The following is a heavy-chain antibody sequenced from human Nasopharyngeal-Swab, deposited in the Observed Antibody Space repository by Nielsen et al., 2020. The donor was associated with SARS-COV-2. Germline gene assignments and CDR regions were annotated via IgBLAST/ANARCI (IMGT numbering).Heavy chain of an antibody. CDR1: GFTVSSNY. V-gene: IGHV3-53*01. J-gene: IGHJ4*02. CDR3: ARREVGCSSTSCYDY. CDR2: IYSGGST. D-gene: IGHD2-2*01. Sequence: GESLKISCAASGFTVSSNYMSWVRQAPGKGLEWVSVIYSGGSTNYADSVKGRFTISRDNSKNTTYLQMNSLRAEDTAVYYCARREVGCSSTSCYDYWGQGTLVTVSS.